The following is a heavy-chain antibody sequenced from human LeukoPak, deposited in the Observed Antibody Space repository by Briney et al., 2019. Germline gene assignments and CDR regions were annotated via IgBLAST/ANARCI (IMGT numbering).Heavy chain of an antibody. CDR3: AKVERWYPAYYYYGMDV. CDR1: GFTLSTNA. V-gene: IGHV3-23*01. Sequence: GGSLRLSCLTSGFTLSTNAMSWVRQAPGKGLEWISGISGSGASTYYADSVKGRFTISRDDSRNTLYLQMNSLRGDDTAVYYCAKVERWYPAYYYYGMDVWGQGTTVTVSS. J-gene: IGHJ6*02. CDR2: ISGSGAST. D-gene: IGHD4-23*01.